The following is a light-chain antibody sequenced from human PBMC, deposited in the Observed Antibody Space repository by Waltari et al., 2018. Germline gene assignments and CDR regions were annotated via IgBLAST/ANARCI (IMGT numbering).Light chain of an antibody. V-gene: IGKV3-11*01. J-gene: IGKJ3*01. Sequence: EIVLTQSPATMALSPGERATLSCRARQSVSSYLAWYQQTPGQAPRLLIYDASNRATGIPARFSGSGSGTDFTLTISCLEPEDFAVYYCQQRSNWPPFTFGPGTKVDIK. CDR2: DAS. CDR3: QQRSNWPPFT. CDR1: QSVSSY.